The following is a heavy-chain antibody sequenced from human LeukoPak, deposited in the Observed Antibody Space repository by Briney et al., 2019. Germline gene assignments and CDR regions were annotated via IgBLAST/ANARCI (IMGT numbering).Heavy chain of an antibody. Sequence: ASVKVSCKASGYTFTSYGISWVRQAPGQGLEWMGWISAYNGNTNYAQKLQGRVTMTTDTSTSTAYMELRSLRSDDTAVYYCARGHFMITFGGVIAPGYYCYMDVWGKGTTVTISS. CDR1: GYTFTSYG. J-gene: IGHJ6*03. CDR3: ARGHFMITFGGVIAPGYYCYMDV. V-gene: IGHV1-18*01. D-gene: IGHD3-16*02. CDR2: ISAYNGNT.